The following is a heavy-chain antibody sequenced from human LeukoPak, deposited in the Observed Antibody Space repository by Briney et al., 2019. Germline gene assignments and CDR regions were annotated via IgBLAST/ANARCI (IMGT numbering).Heavy chain of an antibody. CDR1: GGSISSYY. J-gene: IGHJ4*02. CDR3: ARGSDCTNGVCSDYFDY. Sequence: SETLSLTCTVSGGSISSYYWSWIRQPAGKGLEWIGRIYTSGSTNYSPSLKSRVTISVDTSKNQFSLKLSSVTAADTAVYYCARGSDCTNGVCSDYFDYWGQGTLVTVSS. CDR2: IYTSGST. V-gene: IGHV4-4*07. D-gene: IGHD2-8*01.